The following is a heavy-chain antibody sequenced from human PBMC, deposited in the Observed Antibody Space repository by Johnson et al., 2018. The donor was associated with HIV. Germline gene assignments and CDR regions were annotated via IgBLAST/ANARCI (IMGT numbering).Heavy chain of an antibody. CDR2: IKSKTDGETA. V-gene: IGHV3-15*01. CDR1: GFTFSTYA. Sequence: VQLVESGGGVVQPGRSLRLSCAASGFTFSTYAMHWVRQAPGKGLEWVGRIKSKTDGETADYAAPVKGSFTISRDDSKNTLYLQMNSLKTEDTALYYCTTDVPGGPYYNAFDIWGQGTMVTVSS. D-gene: IGHD1-26*01. CDR3: TTDVPGGPYYNAFDI. J-gene: IGHJ3*02.